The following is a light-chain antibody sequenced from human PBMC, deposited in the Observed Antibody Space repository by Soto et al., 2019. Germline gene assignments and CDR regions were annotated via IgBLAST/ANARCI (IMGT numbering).Light chain of an antibody. CDR3: QQYKSYSWT. Sequence: DIQMTQSPSTLSGSVGDRVTITCRASQSISSWLAWYQQKPGKAPKVLIYDASSLESGVPSRFSGSGSGTEFTLTISSLQPDDFATYYCQQYKSYSWTFGQGTKVDIK. J-gene: IGKJ1*01. V-gene: IGKV1-5*01. CDR1: QSISSW. CDR2: DAS.